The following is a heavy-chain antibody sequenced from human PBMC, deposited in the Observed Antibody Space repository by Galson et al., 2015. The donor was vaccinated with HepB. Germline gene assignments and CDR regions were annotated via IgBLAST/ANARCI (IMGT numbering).Heavy chain of an antibody. CDR3: VKGPGTDPVRNWFDP. V-gene: IGHV3-64D*06. Sequence: SLRLSCEASAFTFTSYSMHWVRQAPGQGLEYVSVLSSSGGGTCYADSVKGRFTISRDTSTNTLYLQMSRLRAEDTAVYCCVKGPGTDPVRNWFDPWGQGTLVTVSS. CDR2: LSSSGGGT. CDR1: AFTFTSYS. J-gene: IGHJ5*02.